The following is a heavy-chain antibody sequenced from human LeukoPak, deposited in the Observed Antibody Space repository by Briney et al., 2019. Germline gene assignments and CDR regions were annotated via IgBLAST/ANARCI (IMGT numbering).Heavy chain of an antibody. Sequence: ASVKVSCKASGYTFTSYGISWVRQAPGQGLEWMGWISAYNGNTNYAQKLQGRVTMTTDTSTSTAYMELRSLRSDDTAVYYCAREDYGGSVLDWFDPWGQGTLVTVSS. J-gene: IGHJ5*02. D-gene: IGHD4-23*01. CDR2: ISAYNGNT. V-gene: IGHV1-18*01. CDR1: GYTFTSYG. CDR3: AREDYGGSVLDWFDP.